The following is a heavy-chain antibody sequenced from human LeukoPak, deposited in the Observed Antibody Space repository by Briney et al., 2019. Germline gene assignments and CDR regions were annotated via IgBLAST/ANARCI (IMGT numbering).Heavy chain of an antibody. CDR3: ARVVRRVQYSYAPGSFDY. D-gene: IGHD5-18*01. CDR1: GGSISSSSYY. V-gene: IGHV4-39*01. CDR2: IYYSGST. Sequence: PSETLSLTCTVSGGSISSSSYYWGWIRQPPGKGLEWIGSIYYSGSTYYNPSLKSRVTISVDTSKNQFSLKLSSVTAADTAVYYCARVVRRVQYSYAPGSFDYWGQGTLVTVSS. J-gene: IGHJ4*02.